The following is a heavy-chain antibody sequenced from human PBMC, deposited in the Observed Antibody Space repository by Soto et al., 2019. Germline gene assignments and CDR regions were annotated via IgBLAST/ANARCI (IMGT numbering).Heavy chain of an antibody. V-gene: IGHV4-59*02. CDR1: GDSVSTYY. J-gene: IGHJ4*02. D-gene: IGHD1-1*01. Sequence: SETLSLTCTVSGDSVSTYYWSWIRQPPGKGLQWIGYIFYSGGTAYNPSLKSRVTISLDMSKKQISLKLSSVTTADTATYFCARLQLVQKVIDYWGQGTLVTVSS. CDR2: IFYSGGT. CDR3: ARLQLVQKVIDY.